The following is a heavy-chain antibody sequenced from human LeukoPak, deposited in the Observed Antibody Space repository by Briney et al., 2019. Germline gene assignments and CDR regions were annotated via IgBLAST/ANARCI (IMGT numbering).Heavy chain of an antibody. J-gene: IGHJ4*02. Sequence: PGGSLRLSCAASGSTFSSNSMTWVRQTPGKGLEWVSGISGSGDSTFYADSVKGRFTISRDNSRNTLYLQMSSLRPEDTAVYYCTKWSGFGDDWGQGTLVTVS. CDR3: TKWSGFGDD. CDR2: ISGSGDST. V-gene: IGHV3-23*01. D-gene: IGHD3-10*01. CDR1: GSTFSSNS.